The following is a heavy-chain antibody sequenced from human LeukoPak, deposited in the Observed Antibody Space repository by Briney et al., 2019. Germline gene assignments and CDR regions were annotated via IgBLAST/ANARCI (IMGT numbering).Heavy chain of an antibody. Sequence: GGSLRLSCTVSGFTVSSNSMGWVRQAPGKGLEWVSFIYSDNTHYSDSVKGRFTISRDNSKNTLYLQMNSLRAEDTAVYYCARRADAYSHPYDYWGQGTLVTVSS. D-gene: IGHD3-16*01. V-gene: IGHV3-53*01. CDR1: GFTVSSNS. J-gene: IGHJ4*02. CDR3: ARRADAYSHPYDY. CDR2: IYSDNT.